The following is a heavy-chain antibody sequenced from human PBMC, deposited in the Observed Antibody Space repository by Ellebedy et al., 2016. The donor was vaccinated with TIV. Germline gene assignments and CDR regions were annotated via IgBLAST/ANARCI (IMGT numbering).Heavy chain of an antibody. CDR2: IKQDGSDK. CDR1: GLTFSTYW. V-gene: IGHV3-7*03. D-gene: IGHD2-2*01. J-gene: IGHJ4*02. Sequence: PGGSLRLSCAASGLTFSTYWTTCVRPAPGKGLEWVANIKQDGSDKYYVDSVKGRFTISRDNAKNSLYLQMNSLRAEDTAVYYCARSRYCSSASRGFLDYWGQGALVTVSS. CDR3: ARSRYCSSASRGFLDY.